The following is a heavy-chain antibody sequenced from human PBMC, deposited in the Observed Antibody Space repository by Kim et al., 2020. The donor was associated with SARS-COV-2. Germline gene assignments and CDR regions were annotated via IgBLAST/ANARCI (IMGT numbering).Heavy chain of an antibody. CDR1: GYTFTGYY. J-gene: IGHJ5*02. V-gene: IGHV1-2*06. CDR3: AREAPGGGSGWANWFDP. CDR2: INPNSGGT. D-gene: IGHD3-10*01. Sequence: ASVKVSCKASGYTFTGYYMHWVRQAPGQGLEWMGRINPNSGGTNYAQKFQGRVTMTRDTSISTAYMELSRLRSDDTAVYYCAREAPGGGSGWANWFDPWGQGTLVTVSS.